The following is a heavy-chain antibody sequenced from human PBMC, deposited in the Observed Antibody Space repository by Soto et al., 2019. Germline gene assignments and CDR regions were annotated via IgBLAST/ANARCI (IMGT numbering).Heavy chain of an antibody. J-gene: IGHJ4*02. Sequence: GASVKVSCKASGYTFTSYALHWVRQAPGQRLEWMGWIDAGSGNTKYSQKFQDRVTIARDTSATTAYMELSSLTFEDTAMYYCARDNGSAVTTFFDYWGQGTQVTVSS. V-gene: IGHV1-3*01. CDR3: ARDNGSAVTTFFDY. D-gene: IGHD4-17*01. CDR2: IDAGSGNT. CDR1: GYTFTSYA.